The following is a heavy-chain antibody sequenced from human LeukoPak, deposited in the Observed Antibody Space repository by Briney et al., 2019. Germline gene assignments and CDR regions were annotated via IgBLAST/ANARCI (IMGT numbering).Heavy chain of an antibody. Sequence: GESLKISCKGSGYSFTDYWIGWVRQMPGKGLEWMGIIFPSDFELKYSPSFQGQVIISVDKSIDTAYLQWSSLQASDTAMYYCARHGLEGCRGGMCYRSFHYYGMDVWGQGTTVTVSS. D-gene: IGHD2-15*01. J-gene: IGHJ6*02. CDR3: ARHGLEGCRGGMCYRSFHYYGMDV. CDR2: IFPSDFEL. CDR1: GYSFTDYW. V-gene: IGHV5-51*01.